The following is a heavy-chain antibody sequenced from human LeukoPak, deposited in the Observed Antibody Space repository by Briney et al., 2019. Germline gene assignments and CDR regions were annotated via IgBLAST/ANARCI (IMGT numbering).Heavy chain of an antibody. CDR3: AVVTYYYDSSGSLFDY. J-gene: IGHJ4*02. Sequence: SVKVSCKASGYTFTGYYMHWVRQAPGQGLEWMGGIIPIFGTANYAQKFQGRVTITADKSTSTAYMELSSLRSEDTAVYYCAVVTYYYDSSGSLFDYWGQGTLVTVSS. CDR2: IIPIFGTA. V-gene: IGHV1-69*06. D-gene: IGHD3-22*01. CDR1: GYTFTGYY.